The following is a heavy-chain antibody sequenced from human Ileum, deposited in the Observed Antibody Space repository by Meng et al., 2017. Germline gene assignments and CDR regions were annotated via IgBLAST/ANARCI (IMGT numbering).Heavy chain of an antibody. V-gene: IGHV4-31*01. Sequence: QVALQEPGPGMVRPSQTLSLTCIVSSVSISSNVTYWSSIRQHPGKGLEWLGYMYYSGSTYYNPSINTPITISLDTSKNQFSLRLDSVTAADTAVYFCARNDLAFWYFDLWGRGTLVTVSS. CDR1: SVSISSNVTY. CDR2: MYYSGST. D-gene: IGHD3-3*01. J-gene: IGHJ2*01. CDR3: ARNDLAFWYFDL.